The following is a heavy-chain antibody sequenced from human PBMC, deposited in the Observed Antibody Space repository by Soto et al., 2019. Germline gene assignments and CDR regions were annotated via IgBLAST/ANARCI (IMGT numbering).Heavy chain of an antibody. CDR1: GFTFSSYG. V-gene: IGHV3-30*18. Sequence: QVQLVESGGGVVQPGRSLRLSCAASGFTFSSYGMHWVRQAPGKGLEWVAVISYDGSNKYYADSVKGRFTISRDNSKNTLYLQMNSLRAEDTAVYYCAKFTSSGCPFGYWGQGTLVTVSS. D-gene: IGHD2-2*01. CDR2: ISYDGSNK. J-gene: IGHJ4*02. CDR3: AKFTSSGCPFGY.